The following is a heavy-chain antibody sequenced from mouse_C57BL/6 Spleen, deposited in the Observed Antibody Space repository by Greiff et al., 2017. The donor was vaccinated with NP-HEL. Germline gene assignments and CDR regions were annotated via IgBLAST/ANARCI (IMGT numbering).Heavy chain of an antibody. J-gene: IGHJ1*03. V-gene: IGHV1-7*01. CDR1: GYTFTSYW. CDR3: ARGNYDYDGNWYFDV. D-gene: IGHD2-4*01. Sequence: QVQLKQSGAELAKPGASVKLSCKASGYTFTSYWMHWVKQRPGQGLEWIGYINPSSGYTKYNQKFKDKATLTADKSSSTAYMQLSSLTYEDSAVYYCARGNYDYDGNWYFDVWGTGTTVTVSS. CDR2: INPSSGYT.